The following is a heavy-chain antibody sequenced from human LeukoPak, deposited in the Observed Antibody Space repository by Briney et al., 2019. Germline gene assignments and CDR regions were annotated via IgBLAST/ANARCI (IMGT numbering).Heavy chain of an antibody. CDR3: ATIPAYYYDSSGSVNDAFDI. J-gene: IGHJ3*02. CDR2: IYYSGST. CDR1: GGSISSYY. D-gene: IGHD3-22*01. Sequence: KPSETLSLTCTVSGGSISSYYWSWIRQPPGKGLQWIGYIYYSGSTNYNPSLKSRVTISVDTSKNQFSLKLSSVTAADTAVYYCATIPAYYYDSSGSVNDAFDIWGQGTMVTVSS. V-gene: IGHV4-59*01.